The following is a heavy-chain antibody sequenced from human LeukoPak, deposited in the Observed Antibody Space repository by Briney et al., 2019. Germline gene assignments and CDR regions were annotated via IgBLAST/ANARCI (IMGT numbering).Heavy chain of an antibody. V-gene: IGHV1-2*02. Sequence: RRASVKVSCKASGYTFTAYYIHWVRQAPGQGLEWMGWINPNSGGTSYAEKFQGKVAITSDMSISTAYMELSSLKSDDTAVYYCVRADWNCANYWGQGTLVTVSS. CDR3: VRADWNCANY. CDR2: INPNSGGT. J-gene: IGHJ4*02. D-gene: IGHD1-7*01. CDR1: GYTFTAYY.